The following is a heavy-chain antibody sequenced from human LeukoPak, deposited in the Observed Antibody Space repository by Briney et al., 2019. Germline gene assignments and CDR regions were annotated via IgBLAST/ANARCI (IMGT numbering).Heavy chain of an antibody. CDR1: GVPISSFY. J-gene: IGHJ4*02. CDR2: IYYSGST. CDR3: ARFNWGFDY. Sequence: SETLSLTCAVSGVPISSFYWSWIRQPPGKGLEWIGYIYYSGSTNYNPSLKSRVTISVDTPKNQFSLKLSSVTAADTAVYYCARFNWGFDYWGQGTLVTVSS. D-gene: IGHD7-27*01. V-gene: IGHV4-59*01.